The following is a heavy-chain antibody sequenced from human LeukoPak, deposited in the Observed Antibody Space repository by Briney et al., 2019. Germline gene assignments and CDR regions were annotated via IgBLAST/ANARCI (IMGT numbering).Heavy chain of an antibody. Sequence: GGSLRLSCAASGFIFSAHYMDWVRQAPGKGLEWVGRSRDRANSYTTEYATSVEGRFTISRDDSKNSLYLQMNRPKTEDTAVYYCANFFGNNYGFWGQGTLVTVSS. CDR1: GFIFSAHY. V-gene: IGHV3-72*01. J-gene: IGHJ4*02. CDR3: ANFFGNNYGF. D-gene: IGHD5-24*01. CDR2: SRDRANSYTT.